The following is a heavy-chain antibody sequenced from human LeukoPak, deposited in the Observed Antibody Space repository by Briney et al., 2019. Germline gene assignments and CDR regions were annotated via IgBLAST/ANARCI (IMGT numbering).Heavy chain of an antibody. CDR1: GGSISSSSYY. V-gene: IGHV4-39*02. CDR2: IYYSGST. D-gene: IGHD1-26*01. J-gene: IGHJ3*02. Sequence: SETLSLTCTVSGGSISSSSYYWGWIRQPPGKGLEWIGSIYYSGSTYYNPSLKSRVTISVDTSKNQFSLKLSSVAATDTAVYYCARDYGSPPHATSDIWGQGTMVTVSS. CDR3: ARDYGSPPHATSDI.